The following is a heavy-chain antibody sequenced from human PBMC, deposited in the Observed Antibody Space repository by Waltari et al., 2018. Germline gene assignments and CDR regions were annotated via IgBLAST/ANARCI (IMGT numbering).Heavy chain of an antibody. D-gene: IGHD3-10*01. CDR1: GFTFSSYG. CDR2: IWYYGSNK. Sequence: QVQLVESGGGVVQPGRSLRLSCAASGFTFSSYGMHWVRQAPGKGLEWVAGIWYYGSNKYYADSVKGRFTISRDNSKNTRYLQMNSLRAEDTAMYYCAKNRPDYYGSGSYSYYFDYWGQGTLVTVSS. J-gene: IGHJ4*02. V-gene: IGHV3-30*18. CDR3: AKNRPDYYGSGSYSYYFDY.